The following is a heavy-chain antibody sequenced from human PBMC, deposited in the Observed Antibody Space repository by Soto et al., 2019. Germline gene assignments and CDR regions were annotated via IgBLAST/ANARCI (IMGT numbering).Heavy chain of an antibody. V-gene: IGHV4-61*01. J-gene: IGHJ4*02. CDR3: ARTTAVPNTLRSRYFFDY. CDR1: GGSVSNKTYY. D-gene: IGHD4-17*01. Sequence: XLSXTXSXSGGSVSNKTYYWSWIRXXPGXXLEWXXXXXXXXXXXXXXXXXXXVTISVDLSKNQFSLRLSSVTTADTALYYCARTTAVPNTLRSRYFFDYWGQGTLVTVSS. CDR2: XXXXXXX.